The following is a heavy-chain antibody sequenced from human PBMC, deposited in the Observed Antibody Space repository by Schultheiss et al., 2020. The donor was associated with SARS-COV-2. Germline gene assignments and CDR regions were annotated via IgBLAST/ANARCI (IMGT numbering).Heavy chain of an antibody. V-gene: IGHV3-23*01. CDR3: AREGYSSSWYRAGWFDP. D-gene: IGHD6-13*01. Sequence: GGSLRLSCTASGFTFSSYWMSWVRQAPGKGLEWVSAISGSGGSTYYADSVKGRFTISRDNAKNTLYLQMNSLRAEDTAVYYCAREGYSSSWYRAGWFDPWGQGTLVTVSS. CDR2: ISGSGGST. CDR1: GFTFSSYW. J-gene: IGHJ5*02.